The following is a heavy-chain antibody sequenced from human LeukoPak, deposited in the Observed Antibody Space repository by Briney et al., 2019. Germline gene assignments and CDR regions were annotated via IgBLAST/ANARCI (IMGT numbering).Heavy chain of an antibody. D-gene: IGHD3-22*01. CDR1: GGSISSYY. CDR2: IYYSGST. V-gene: IGHV4-59*08. CDR3: ARLTYYYDSSGYLHAFDI. J-gene: IGHJ3*02. Sequence: SETLSLTCTVSGGSISSYYWSWIRQPPGKGLEWIGNIYYSGSTNYNPSLKSRVTISVDTSKNQFSLKLSSVTAADTAVYYCARLTYYYDSSGYLHAFDIWGQGTMVTVSS.